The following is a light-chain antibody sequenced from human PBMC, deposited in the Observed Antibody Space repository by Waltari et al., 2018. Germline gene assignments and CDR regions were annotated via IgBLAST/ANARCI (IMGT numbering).Light chain of an antibody. CDR2: RKD. J-gene: IGLJ3*02. CDR1: SSNVGTNV. V-gene: IGLV1-44*01. CDR3: AAWDDSLNGWWV. Sequence: QSVLTQPPSVSGTPGQRVTIACSGSSSNVGTNVVNWYQQLPGKAPKPLIYRKDLRASGVPDPFPGSKAGTSASLAISGLQSDDEADYYCAAWDDSLNGWWVFGGGTKVTVL.